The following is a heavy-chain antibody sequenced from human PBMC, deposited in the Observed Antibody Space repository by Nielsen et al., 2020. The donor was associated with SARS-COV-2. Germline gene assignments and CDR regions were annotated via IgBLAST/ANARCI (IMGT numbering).Heavy chain of an antibody. Sequence: SATLSLTCTVSGGSLSSRNYYWGWIRQPPGKGLEWIGTIYYSGSVSYNPSLRSRVTIPVDTSKKHFSLKLTSVTAADTAVYFCARGDIAVVPAAMFRGDDAFDIWGQGTMVRVSS. J-gene: IGHJ3*02. CDR1: GGSLSSRNYY. D-gene: IGHD2-2*01. CDR3: ARGDIAVVPAAMFRGDDAFDI. V-gene: IGHV4-39*02. CDR2: IYYSGSV.